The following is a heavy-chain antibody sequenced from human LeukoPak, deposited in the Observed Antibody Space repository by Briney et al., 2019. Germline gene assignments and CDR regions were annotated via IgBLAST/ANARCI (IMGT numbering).Heavy chain of an antibody. J-gene: IGHJ5*02. CDR1: GYSFTSYW. CDR2: IYPGDSDT. V-gene: IGHV5-51*01. Sequence: GESLKISCKGSGYSFTSYWIGWVRQVPGKGLEWMGIIYPGDSDTRYSPSFQGQVTISADKSISTAYLQWSSLKASDTAMYYCARQAEHCSSTSCYPNWFDPWGQGTLVTVSS. CDR3: ARQAEHCSSTSCYPNWFDP. D-gene: IGHD2-2*01.